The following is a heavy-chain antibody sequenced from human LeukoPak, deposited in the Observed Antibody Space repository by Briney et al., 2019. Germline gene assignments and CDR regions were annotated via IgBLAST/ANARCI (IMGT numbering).Heavy chain of an antibody. Sequence: ASVNVSCKASGYTFTGYYMHWVRQAPGQGLTWMGWINPNTGVTNYAQKFQGRVTMTRATSINTAYMELDRLTSDDTATYYCARSYCGGDCYWTIDYWGQGTLVTASS. D-gene: IGHD2-21*02. CDR1: GYTFTGYY. V-gene: IGHV1-2*02. J-gene: IGHJ4*02. CDR2: INPNTGVT. CDR3: ARSYCGGDCYWTIDY.